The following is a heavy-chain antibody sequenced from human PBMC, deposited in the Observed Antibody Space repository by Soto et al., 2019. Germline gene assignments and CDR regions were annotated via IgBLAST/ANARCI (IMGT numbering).Heavy chain of an antibody. D-gene: IGHD4-17*01. CDR1: GGSISSYY. CDR2: IYYSGST. J-gene: IGHJ6*02. CDR3: ARGKSRRRWLPDFGYYGMHV. V-gene: IGHV4-59*08. Sequence: SETLSLTCTVSGGSISSYYWSWIRQPPGKGLEWIGYIYYSGSTNYNPSLKSRVTISVDTSKNQFSLKLSSVTAADTAVYYCARGKSRRRWLPDFGYYGMHVWGQGTTVTVAS.